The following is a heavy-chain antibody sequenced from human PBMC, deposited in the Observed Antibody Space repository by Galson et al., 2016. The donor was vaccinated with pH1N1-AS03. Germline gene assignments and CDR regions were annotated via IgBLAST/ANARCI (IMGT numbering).Heavy chain of an antibody. CDR2: INHSGST. J-gene: IGHJ4*02. CDR3: ARALKTPLPY. CDR1: GVSFSGYY. D-gene: IGHD4-23*01. V-gene: IGHV4-34*01. Sequence: LSLTCAVYGVSFSGYYWSWIRQPPGKGLEWIGEINHSGSTNYNPSLKSRVTMSVDTSKNQFSLRLTSVTAADTAVYYCARALKTPLPYWGQGTLVTVSS.